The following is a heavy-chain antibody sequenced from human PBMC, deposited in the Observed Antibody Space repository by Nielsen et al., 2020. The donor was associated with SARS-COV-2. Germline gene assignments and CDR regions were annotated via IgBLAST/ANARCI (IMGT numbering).Heavy chain of an antibody. CDR3: ARDRGEWFGELLSWFGSHWFDP. CDR2: INPSGGST. Sequence: GESLKISCAASGFTFSSYAMHWVRQAPGQGLEWMGIINPSGGSTSYAQKFQGRVTMTRDTSTSTVYMELSSLRSEDTAVYYCARDRGEWFGELLSWFGSHWFDPWGQGTLVTVSS. CDR1: GFTFSSYA. V-gene: IGHV1-46*01. D-gene: IGHD3-10*01. J-gene: IGHJ5*02.